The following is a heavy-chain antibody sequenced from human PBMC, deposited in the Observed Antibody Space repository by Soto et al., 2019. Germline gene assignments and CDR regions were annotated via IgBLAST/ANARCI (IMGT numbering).Heavy chain of an antibody. CDR2: ISYDGSNK. D-gene: IGHD1-26*01. V-gene: IGHV3-30*18. J-gene: IGHJ4*02. Sequence: GGSLRLSCAASGFTFSSYGMHWVRQAPGKGLEWVAVISYDGSNKYYADSVKGRFTISRDNSKNTLYLQMNSLRAEDTAVYYCAKHEIYSGSYMYYWGQGTLVTVSS. CDR1: GFTFSSYG. CDR3: AKHEIYSGSYMYY.